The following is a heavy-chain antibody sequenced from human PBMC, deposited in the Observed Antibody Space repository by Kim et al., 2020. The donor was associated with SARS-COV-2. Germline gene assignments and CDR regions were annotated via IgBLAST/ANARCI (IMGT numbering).Heavy chain of an antibody. J-gene: IGHJ4*02. CDR3: ASATPRAEYYY. D-gene: IGHD2-2*01. CDR2: SYISGSS. V-gene: IGHV4-59*01. CDR1: GGSISSYY. Sequence: SETLSLTCTVSGGSISSYYWSWIRQPPRPGLEWVWYSYISGSSNSNHNLKLRGTITVYVYTNKYYLNLSSGTVTDADADVYASATPRAEYYYCYQGALVT.